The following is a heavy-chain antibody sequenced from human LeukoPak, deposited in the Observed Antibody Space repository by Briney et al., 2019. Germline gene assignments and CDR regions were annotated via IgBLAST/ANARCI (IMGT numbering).Heavy chain of an antibody. CDR1: GFTFSIFW. CDR2: IKEDGREK. J-gene: IGHJ4*02. CDR3: ARDAHLSYASGFDY. Sequence: PGGSLRLSCAASGFTFSIFWMSWVRQAPGKGLEWVANIKEDGREKYYVDSVKGRFTISRDNADNSLYLLMNSLRAEDTAVYYCARDAHLSYASGFDYWGQGMLVTVSS. D-gene: IGHD3-10*01. V-gene: IGHV3-7*01.